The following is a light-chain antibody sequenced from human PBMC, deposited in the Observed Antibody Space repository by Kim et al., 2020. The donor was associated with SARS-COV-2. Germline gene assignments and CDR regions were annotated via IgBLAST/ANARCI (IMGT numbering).Light chain of an antibody. CDR1: RTVSTNY. V-gene: IGKV3-20*01. CDR3: QQYHDSPLS. J-gene: IGKJ5*01. Sequence: SPGEGATRSCRASRTVSTNYLAWYQQKPGLAPRLLIYGASTRATGIPDRFSGRGSGTDFTLTISRLEPADFAVYYCQQYHDSPLSFGQGTRLEIK. CDR2: GAS.